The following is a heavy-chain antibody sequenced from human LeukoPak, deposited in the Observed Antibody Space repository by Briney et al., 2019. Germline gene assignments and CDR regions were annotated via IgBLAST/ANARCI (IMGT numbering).Heavy chain of an antibody. D-gene: IGHD1-26*01. CDR1: GFTASTNY. V-gene: IGHV3-53*04. CDR2: IYSGGST. Sequence: PGGPLRLSCAASGFTASTNYMSWVRQAPGKGLEWVSVIYSGGSTYYADSVKGRFTISRHDSRNTLYLQMNSLRTEDTAVYYCAKGGGWENPAFHIWGQGTMVTVAS. CDR3: AKGGGWENPAFHI. J-gene: IGHJ3*02.